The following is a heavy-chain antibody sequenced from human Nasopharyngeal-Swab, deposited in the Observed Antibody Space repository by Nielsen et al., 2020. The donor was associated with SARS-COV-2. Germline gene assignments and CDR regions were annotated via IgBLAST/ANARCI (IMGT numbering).Heavy chain of an antibody. CDR3: ARGAPMVVTSTYDY. J-gene: IGHJ4*02. Sequence: SETLSLTCTVSGSSISSYYWSWIRQPPGKGLEWIGYIYYSGSTNYNPSLKSRVTISVDTSKNQFPLKLSSVTAADTAVYYCARGAPMVVTSTYDYWGQGTLVTVSS. D-gene: IGHD4-23*01. CDR2: IYYSGST. CDR1: GSSISSYY. V-gene: IGHV4-59*01.